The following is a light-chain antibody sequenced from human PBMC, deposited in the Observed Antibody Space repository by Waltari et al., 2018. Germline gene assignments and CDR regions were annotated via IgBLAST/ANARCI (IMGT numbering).Light chain of an antibody. Sequence: DIQMTQSPSSLSASVGARVTITCRTSQIVSNILHWYQQRPGKAPTLLIFGASSRHGGAPSRFSGSGSGTEFTLTISSLQPEDFATYYCQQSYRTPFTCGQGTKLEIK. J-gene: IGKJ2*01. CDR3: QQSYRTPFT. V-gene: IGKV1-39*01. CDR1: QIVSNI. CDR2: GAS.